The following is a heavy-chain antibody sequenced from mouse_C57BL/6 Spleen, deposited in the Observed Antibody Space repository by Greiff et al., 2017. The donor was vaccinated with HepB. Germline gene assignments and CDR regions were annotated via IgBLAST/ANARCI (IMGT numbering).Heavy chain of an antibody. D-gene: IGHD2-4*01. CDR1: GYTFTSYW. CDR3: ARGGLRRPH. J-gene: IGHJ4*01. CDR2: IDPSDSYT. Sequence: QVQLQQPGAELVKPGASVKLSCKASGYTFTSYWMQWVKQRPGQGLEWIGEIDPSDSYTNYNQKFKGKATLTVDTSSSTAYMQLSSLTSEDSAVFYCARGGLRRPHWGQGTSVTVSS. V-gene: IGHV1-50*01.